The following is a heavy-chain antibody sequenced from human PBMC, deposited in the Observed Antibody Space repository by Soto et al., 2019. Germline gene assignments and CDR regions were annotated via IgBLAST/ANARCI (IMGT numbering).Heavy chain of an antibody. J-gene: IGHJ4*02. CDR3: ARHGLEDIVLMVYGPYFDY. V-gene: IGHV3-66*04. Sequence: PGGSLRLSCAASGFTVSSNYMSWVRQAPGKGLEWVSVIYSGGSTYYADSVKGRFTISRDNSKNTPYPQMNSLRAEDTAVYYCARHGLEDIVLMVYGPYFDYWGQGTLVTVSS. CDR2: IYSGGST. D-gene: IGHD2-8*01. CDR1: GFTVSSNY.